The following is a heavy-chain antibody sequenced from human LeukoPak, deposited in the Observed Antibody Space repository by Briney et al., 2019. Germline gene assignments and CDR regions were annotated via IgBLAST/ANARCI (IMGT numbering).Heavy chain of an antibody. CDR2: INAGNGNT. CDR1: GYTFTSYA. CDR3: ARDTGIVGATDY. V-gene: IGHV1-3*01. J-gene: IGHJ4*02. D-gene: IGHD1-26*01. Sequence: GASVKVSCKASGYTFTSYAMHWVRQAPGQRLEWMGWINAGNGNTKYSQKFQGRVTITRDTSASTAYMELSSLRSEDTAAYYCARDTGIVGATDYWGQGTLVTVSS.